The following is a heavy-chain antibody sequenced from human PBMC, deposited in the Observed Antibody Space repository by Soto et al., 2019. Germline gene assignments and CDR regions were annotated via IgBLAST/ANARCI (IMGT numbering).Heavy chain of an antibody. CDR1: GFTFSSYA. CDR3: ARGLYSSSWYLRGWDYYGMDV. CDR2: ISYDGSNK. Sequence: ESGGGVVQPGRSLRLSCAASGFTFSSYAMHWVRQAPGKGLEWVAVISYDGSNKYYADSVKGRFTISRDNSKNTLYLQMNSLRAEDTAVYYCARGLYSSSWYLRGWDYYGMDVW. J-gene: IGHJ6*01. V-gene: IGHV3-30-3*01. D-gene: IGHD6-13*01.